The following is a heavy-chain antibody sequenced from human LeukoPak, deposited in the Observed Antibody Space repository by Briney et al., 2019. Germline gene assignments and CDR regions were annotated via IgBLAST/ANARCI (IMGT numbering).Heavy chain of an antibody. J-gene: IGHJ4*02. CDR2: INPNSGGT. CDR3: ATDRGYSYGLSRSGDY. V-gene: IGHV1-2*02. Sequence: ASVKVSCKASGYTFTGYYMHWVRQAPGQGLEWMGWINPNSGGTNYAQKFQGRVTMTRDTSISTAYMELSRLRSDDTAVYYCATDRGYSYGLSRSGDYLGQGTLVTVSS. CDR1: GYTFTGYY. D-gene: IGHD5-18*01.